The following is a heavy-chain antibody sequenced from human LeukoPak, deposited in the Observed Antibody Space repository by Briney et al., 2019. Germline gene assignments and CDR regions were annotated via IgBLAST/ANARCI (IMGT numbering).Heavy chain of an antibody. Sequence: VASVKVSCKASGYTFTSYYMHWVRQAPGQGLEWVGIINPSGGGTSYAQKFQGRVTMTRDTSTSTVYMEMSSPRSEDTAVYYCARDQDFGVVTTAPYYYYGMDVWGQGTPVTVSS. CDR3: ARDQDFGVVTTAPYYYYGMDV. V-gene: IGHV1-46*01. CDR2: INPSGGGT. J-gene: IGHJ6*02. CDR1: GYTFTSYY. D-gene: IGHD3-3*01.